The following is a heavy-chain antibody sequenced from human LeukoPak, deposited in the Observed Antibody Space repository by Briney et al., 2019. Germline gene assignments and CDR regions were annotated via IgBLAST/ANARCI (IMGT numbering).Heavy chain of an antibody. V-gene: IGHV1-8*03. CDR3: ARGHPYDSSGYVDY. CDR2: MNPNSGNT. J-gene: IGHJ4*02. CDR1: GYTFTSYD. D-gene: IGHD3-22*01. Sequence: GASVKVSCKASGYTFTSYDINWVRQATGQGLVWMGWMNPNSGNTGYAQKFQGRVTITRNTSISTAYMELSSLRSEDTAVYYCARGHPYDSSGYVDYWGQGTLVTVSS.